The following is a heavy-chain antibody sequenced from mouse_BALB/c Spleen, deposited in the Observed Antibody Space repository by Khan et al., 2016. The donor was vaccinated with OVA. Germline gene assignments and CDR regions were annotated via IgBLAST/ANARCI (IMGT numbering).Heavy chain of an antibody. CDR1: GYTFTDYY. D-gene: IGHD1-2*01. J-gene: IGHJ3*01. CDR2: ISPGSGDT. CDR3: ARRNYFGYTFAY. Sequence: QVQLQQSGAELARPGASVKLSCKASGYTFTDYYINWVKQRTGQGLEWIGEISPGSGDTYYNEKFKGKATLTADKSSTTAYMQLSSRTSEASAVYFCARRNYFGYTFAYWGQGTLVTVPA. V-gene: IGHV1-77*01.